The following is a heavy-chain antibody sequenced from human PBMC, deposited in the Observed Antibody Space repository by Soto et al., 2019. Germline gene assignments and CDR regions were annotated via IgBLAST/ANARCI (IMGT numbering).Heavy chain of an antibody. CDR1: GFSLSNARMG. J-gene: IGHJ6*02. CDR2: IFSNDEK. D-gene: IGHD6-13*01. Sequence: SGPTLVNPTENLTLTCTVSGFSLSNARMGVSWIRQPPGKALEWLAHIFSNDEKSYSTSLKSRLTISKDTSKSQVVLTMTNMDPLYTTTYYCTRVQPRINYSSSCYGYGLGDCRQLTTVPVCS. V-gene: IGHV2-26*01. CDR3: TRVQPRINYSSSCYGYGLGD.